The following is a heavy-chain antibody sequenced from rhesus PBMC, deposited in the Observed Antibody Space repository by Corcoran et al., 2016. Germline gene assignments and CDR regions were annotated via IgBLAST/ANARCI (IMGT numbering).Heavy chain of an antibody. V-gene: IGHV3-22*01. D-gene: IGHD6-13*01. CDR2: INTGGGST. CDR1: GFTFSSYY. Sequence: EVQLVESGGGLVQPGGSLRLSCTGSGFTFSSYYMYWIRQAPGKGLQWVSAINTGGGSTWYTDAVKGRFTISKENAKNTLYLQMNSLRAEDTAVYYCAKDRGIAAAFDYWGQGVLVTVSS. CDR3: AKDRGIAAAFDY. J-gene: IGHJ4*01.